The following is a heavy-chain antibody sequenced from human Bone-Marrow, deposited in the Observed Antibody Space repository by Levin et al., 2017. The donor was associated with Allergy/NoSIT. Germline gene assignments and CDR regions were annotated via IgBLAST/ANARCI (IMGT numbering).Heavy chain of an antibody. CDR2: IYPGDSDT. CDR3: ARRADRSGWSAFDI. Sequence: PGGSLRLSCKGSGYSFTSYWIGWVRQMPGKGLEWMGIIYPGDSDTRYSPSFQGQVTISADKSISTAYLQWSSLKASDTAMYYCARRADRSGWSAFDIWGQGTMVTVSS. CDR1: GYSFTSYW. D-gene: IGHD6-19*01. V-gene: IGHV5-51*01. J-gene: IGHJ3*02.